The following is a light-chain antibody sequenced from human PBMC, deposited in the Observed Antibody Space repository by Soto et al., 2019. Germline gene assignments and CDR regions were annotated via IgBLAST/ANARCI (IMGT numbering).Light chain of an antibody. V-gene: IGKV1-39*01. CDR3: QQSYSTPQT. J-gene: IGKJ1*01. Sequence: EIGMAQSPSCLSAFVGDRANIXCRASQGLPYHFAWYQQKPGKAPKLLIYAASSLQSGGPSRFSCSGSATDFTLTISSLQPEDFATYYGQQSYSTPQTFGQGTKVDI. CDR2: AAS. CDR1: QGLPYH.